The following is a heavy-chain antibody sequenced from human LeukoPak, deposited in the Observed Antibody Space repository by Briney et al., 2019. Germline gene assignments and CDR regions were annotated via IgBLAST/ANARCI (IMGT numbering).Heavy chain of an antibody. V-gene: IGHV4-59*01. CDR2: IYYSGST. J-gene: IGHJ4*02. CDR1: GGSISSYY. Sequence: SETLSLTCTVSGGSISSYYWSWIRQPPGKGLEWIGHIYYSGSTNYNPSLKSRVTISVDTSKNQFSLKLSSVTAADTAVYYCARGSLDYWGQGTLVTVSS. CDR3: ARGSLDY.